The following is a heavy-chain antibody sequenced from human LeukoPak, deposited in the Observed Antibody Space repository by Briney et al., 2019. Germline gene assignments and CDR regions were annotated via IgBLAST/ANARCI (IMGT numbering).Heavy chain of an antibody. CDR3: ARVRADSSGHDIDY. J-gene: IGHJ4*02. CDR2: LWYDGSNA. D-gene: IGHD3-22*01. CDR1: GFTFSAYV. V-gene: IGHV3-33*01. Sequence: GGSVRLSCAASGFTFSAYVMHWVRQAPGRGGEGVAILWYDGSNAYYADSVKGRFTMSRDNSKNTLHLQMNSLRAEDTAVYYCARVRADSSGHDIDYWGQGTLVTVSS.